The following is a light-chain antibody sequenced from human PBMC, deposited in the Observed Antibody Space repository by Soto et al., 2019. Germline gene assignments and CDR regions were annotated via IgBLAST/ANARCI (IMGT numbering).Light chain of an antibody. CDR1: QNISRW. J-gene: IGKJ4*01. Sequence: DIQMTQAPSTLSASVGDRVTITCRASQNISRWLAWYQQKPGKAPTLLIHKASRLESGVPSRFSGSESGTDFTLTISGLHAEDSATYYCQQYTNFPLTFGGGNKVEI. V-gene: IGKV1-5*01. CDR3: QQYTNFPLT. CDR2: KAS.